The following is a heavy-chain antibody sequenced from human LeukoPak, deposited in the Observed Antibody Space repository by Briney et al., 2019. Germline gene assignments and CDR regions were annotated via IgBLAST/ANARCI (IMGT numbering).Heavy chain of an antibody. Sequence: SETLSLTCTVSGGSISSHYWSWIRQPPGKGLEWIGDIYYSGSTNYNPSLKSRVTISVDTSKNQFSLKLSSVTAADTAVYYCARGRNFWSGYYYYMDVWGKGTTVTVSS. D-gene: IGHD3-3*01. CDR1: GGSISSHY. CDR3: ARGRNFWSGYYYYMDV. V-gene: IGHV4-59*11. CDR2: IYYSGST. J-gene: IGHJ6*03.